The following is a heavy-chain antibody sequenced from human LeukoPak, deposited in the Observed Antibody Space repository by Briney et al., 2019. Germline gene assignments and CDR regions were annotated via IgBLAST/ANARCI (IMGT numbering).Heavy chain of an antibody. D-gene: IGHD3-16*01. CDR1: GFTLSPYA. CDR3: VTRDAGGY. J-gene: IGHJ4*02. CDR2: TDVDGVGR. Sequence: GGSLRLSCSASGFTLSPYAMHWVRQAPGKGLEFVSGTDVDGVGRYYADSVKGRFTISRDNSKNTLDLQMSSLRAEDSAVYYCVTRDAGGYWGQGTLVSVSS. V-gene: IGHV3-64D*09.